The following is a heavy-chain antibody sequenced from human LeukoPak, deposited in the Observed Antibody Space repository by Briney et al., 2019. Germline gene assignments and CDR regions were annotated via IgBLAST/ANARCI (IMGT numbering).Heavy chain of an antibody. J-gene: IGHJ4*02. D-gene: IGHD3-22*01. Sequence: GGSLRLSCAASGFTFSSYAMHWVRQAPGKGLEWVAVISYDGSNKYYADSVKGRFTISRDNSKNTLYLQMNSLRAEDTAVYYCARDSRYDYYDSSGYYSFDYWGQGTLVTVSS. CDR1: GFTFSSYA. V-gene: IGHV3-30-3*01. CDR2: ISYDGSNK. CDR3: ARDSRYDYYDSSGYYSFDY.